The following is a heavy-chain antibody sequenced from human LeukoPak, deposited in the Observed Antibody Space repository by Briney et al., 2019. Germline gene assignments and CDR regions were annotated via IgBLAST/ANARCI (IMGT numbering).Heavy chain of an antibody. CDR1: GYTFTSHG. V-gene: IGHV1-18*01. CDR2: ISAYNGNT. CDR3: ARVVPHKGYSGYDYSY. D-gene: IGHD5-12*01. J-gene: IGHJ4*02. Sequence: GASVKVSCKASGYTFTSHGISWVQQAPGQGLEWMGWISAYNGNTNYAQKLQGRVTMTTDTSTSTAYMELRSLRSDDTAVYYCARVVPHKGYSGYDYSYWGQGTLVTVSS.